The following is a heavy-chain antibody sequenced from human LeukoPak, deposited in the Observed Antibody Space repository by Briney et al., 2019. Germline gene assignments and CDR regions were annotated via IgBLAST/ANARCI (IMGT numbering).Heavy chain of an antibody. V-gene: IGHV3-7*03. CDR2: ISKDVSGT. Sequence: VGCLRPSSAASVMTFRTHWMSWGRQAPGPGLEWVAKISKDVSGTDYVDSVKGRFTISRDNAKNSLYLQMNSLRAEDTAVYYCARSYCSGNNCYSDYYFDLWGRGTLVIVSS. CDR1: VMTFRTHW. J-gene: IGHJ2*01. CDR3: ARSYCSGNNCYSDYYFDL. D-gene: IGHD2-15*01.